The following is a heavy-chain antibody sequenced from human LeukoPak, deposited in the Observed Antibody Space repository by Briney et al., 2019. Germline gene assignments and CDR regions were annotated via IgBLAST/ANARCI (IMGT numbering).Heavy chain of an antibody. Sequence: SETLSLTCTVSGGSISSSGNYWGWIRQPPGKGLEWIGSIYYSGSTYYNPSLKSRVAISVDTSKDQFSLKLISVAAVDTAVYYCGQSRDGYHFDQWGQGTLVTVSS. CDR2: IYYSGST. CDR3: GQSRDGYHFDQ. CDR1: GGSISSSGNY. J-gene: IGHJ5*02. D-gene: IGHD5-24*01. V-gene: IGHV4-39*01.